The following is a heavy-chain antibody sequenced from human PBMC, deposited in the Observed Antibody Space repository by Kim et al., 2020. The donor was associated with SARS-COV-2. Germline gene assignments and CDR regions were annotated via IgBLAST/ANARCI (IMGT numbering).Heavy chain of an antibody. CDR3: AEEPTSRPFLYNCMDV. J-gene: IGHJ6*03. V-gene: IGHV3-11*01. Sequence: DSVKSRFTIYRDHAKNSLYLQRSSLKAEDTAVYYCAEEPTSRPFLYNCMDVWGNGTTVTISS. D-gene: IGHD1-26*01.